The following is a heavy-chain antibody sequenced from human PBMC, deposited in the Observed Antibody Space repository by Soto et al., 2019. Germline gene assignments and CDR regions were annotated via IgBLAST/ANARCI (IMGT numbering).Heavy chain of an antibody. CDR2: MSYSGII. V-gene: IGHV4-39*01. J-gene: IGHJ4*02. CDR3: ARRAPGVGVDS. D-gene: IGHD3-10*01. CDR1: GYSISSGNYY. Sequence: HLQLQESGPGLVMPSETLSLTCTVSGYSISSGNYYWGWFRQPPGKGLEWIGSMSYSGIIYYNPSLKSRVTISRDTSMNQLSLKLSSVTAADAAVYYCARRAPGVGVDSWGQGILVTVSS.